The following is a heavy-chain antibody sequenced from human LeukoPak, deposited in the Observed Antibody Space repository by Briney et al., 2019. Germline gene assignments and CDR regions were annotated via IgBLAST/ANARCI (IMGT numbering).Heavy chain of an antibody. D-gene: IGHD3-10*01. CDR2: IYYSGST. J-gene: IGHJ4*02. V-gene: IGHV4-39*07. Sequence: SETLSLTCTVSGSSISSSSYYWGWVRQPPGKGLEWIGSIYYSGSTYYNPSLKSRVTISVDTSKKQFSLKLSSVTAADTAVYYCARVLLWFGDPMIDYWGQGTLVTVSS. CDR1: GSSISSSSYY. CDR3: ARVLLWFGDPMIDY.